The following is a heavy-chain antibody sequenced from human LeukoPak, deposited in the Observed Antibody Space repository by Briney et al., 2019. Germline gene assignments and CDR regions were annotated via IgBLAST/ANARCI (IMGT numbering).Heavy chain of an antibody. D-gene: IGHD6-19*01. CDR2: INWNGGST. V-gene: IGHV3-20*04. J-gene: IGHJ4*02. Sequence: GRSLRLSCAASGFTFEDYGMSWVRQAPGKGLEWVWGINWNGGSTGYADSVKGRFTISRDNAKNSLYLQMNSLRAEDTALYYCARVTEYSSGWYEFDYWGQGTLVTVSS. CDR1: GFTFEDYG. CDR3: ARVTEYSSGWYEFDY.